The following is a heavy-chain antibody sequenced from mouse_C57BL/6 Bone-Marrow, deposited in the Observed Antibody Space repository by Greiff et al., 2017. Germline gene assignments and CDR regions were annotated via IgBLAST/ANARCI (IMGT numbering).Heavy chain of an antibody. D-gene: IGHD2-3*01. Sequence: QVQLQQPGAELVKPGASVKLSCKASGYTFTSYWMHWVKQRPGQGLERMGMIHPNSGSTNYNEKFKSKATLTVDKSSSTAYMQLSSLTSEDSAVYYCAGWLLRGFAYWGQGTLVTVSA. CDR3: AGWLLRGFAY. CDR2: IHPNSGST. V-gene: IGHV1-64*01. J-gene: IGHJ3*01. CDR1: GYTFTSYW.